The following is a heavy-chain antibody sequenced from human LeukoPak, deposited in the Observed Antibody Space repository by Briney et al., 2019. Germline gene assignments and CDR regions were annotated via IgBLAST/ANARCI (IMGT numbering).Heavy chain of an antibody. CDR2: ISSSGSTI. D-gene: IGHD3-3*01. V-gene: IGHV3-11*04. J-gene: IGHJ4*02. CDR1: AFTFSDYY. CDR3: AKDYRPHDFWSGLVDY. Sequence: GGSLRLSCAASAFTFSDYYMSWVRQAQGKGLEWISYISSSGSTIYYADSVKGRFTISRDNAKNSLYLQMNSLRAEDTAVYYCAKDYRPHDFWSGLVDYWGQGTLVTVSS.